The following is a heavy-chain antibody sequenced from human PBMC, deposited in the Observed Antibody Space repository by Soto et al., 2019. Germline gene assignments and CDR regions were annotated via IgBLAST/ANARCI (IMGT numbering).Heavy chain of an antibody. J-gene: IGHJ6*02. CDR2: VIPIVGTP. V-gene: IGHV1-69*01. CDR3: ARSQGGSSSLDIYYYYYYGMDV. Sequence: QVQLVQSGAEVKKPGSSVKVSCKAPGGTFSTYAISWVRQAPGQGLEWMGGVIPIVGTPKYAQKFQGRVTITADESTSTGNMELRSLRSEDTAVYYCARSQGGSSSLDIYYYYYYGMDVWGQGTTVTVSS. CDR1: GGTFSTYA. D-gene: IGHD2-15*01.